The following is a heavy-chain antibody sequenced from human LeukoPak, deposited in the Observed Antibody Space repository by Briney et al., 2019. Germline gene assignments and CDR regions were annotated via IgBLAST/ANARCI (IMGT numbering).Heavy chain of an antibody. Sequence: GGSLRLSCAASGFTFSTYAMNWVRQAPGKGLEWVSLIIANSGVINYADSVEGRFTISRDNSKNTLYLQMNSLRAEDTATYFCVKDRKPDSRYNFDYWGRGTLVTVSS. D-gene: IGHD5-12*01. CDR1: GFTFSTYA. V-gene: IGHV3-23*01. CDR3: VKDRKPDSRYNFDY. CDR2: IIANSGVI. J-gene: IGHJ4*02.